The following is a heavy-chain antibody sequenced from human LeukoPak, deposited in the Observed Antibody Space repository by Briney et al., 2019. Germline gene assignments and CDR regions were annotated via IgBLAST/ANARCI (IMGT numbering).Heavy chain of an antibody. Sequence: PGGSLRLSCAASGFSFSTYWMHWVRQAPGKGLEWVANIKEDGNEKNSADSVKGRFTISRDNAKTSVYLQMNSLRAEDTAVYYCARGREYTRAPRLFSYYYYYYGMDVWGQGTTVTVSS. J-gene: IGHJ6*02. D-gene: IGHD3-22*01. CDR3: ARGREYTRAPRLFSYYYYYYGMDV. CDR2: IKEDGNEK. CDR1: GFSFSTYW. V-gene: IGHV3-7*02.